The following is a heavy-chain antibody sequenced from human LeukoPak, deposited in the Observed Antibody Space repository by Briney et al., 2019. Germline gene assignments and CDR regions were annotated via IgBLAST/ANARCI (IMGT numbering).Heavy chain of an antibody. CDR1: GYTFTSYY. Sequence: ASVKVSCKASGYTFTSYYMHWVRQAPGQGLEWMGIINPSGGSTSYAQKFQGRVTMTRDTSTSTVYMELSSLRSEDTAVYYCARGGNLGSCSSTSCLTNWFDPWGQGTLVTVSS. CDR2: INPSGGST. D-gene: IGHD2-2*01. CDR3: ARGGNLGSCSSTSCLTNWFDP. J-gene: IGHJ5*02. V-gene: IGHV1-46*03.